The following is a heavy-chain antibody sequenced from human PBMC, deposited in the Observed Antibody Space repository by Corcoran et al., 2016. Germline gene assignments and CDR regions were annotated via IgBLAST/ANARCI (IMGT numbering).Heavy chain of an antibody. J-gene: IGHJ1*01. V-gene: IGHV3-43D*03. D-gene: IGHD3-22*01. CDR3: AKGQSSDKYYYDSSGYRLRGYFQH. Sequence: EVQLVESGGVVVQPGGSLRLSCAASGFTFDDYAMHWVRQAPGKGLEWVSLISWDGGSTYYADSVKGRFTISRDNSKNSLYLQMNSLRAEDTALYYCAKGQSSDKYYYDSSGYRLRGYFQHWGQGTLVTVSS. CDR1: GFTFDDYA. CDR2: ISWDGGST.